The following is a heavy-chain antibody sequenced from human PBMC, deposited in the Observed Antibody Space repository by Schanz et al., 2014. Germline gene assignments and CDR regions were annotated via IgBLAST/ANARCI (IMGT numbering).Heavy chain of an antibody. CDR2: LSEGGGGT. CDR3: ARKMKLGVYGGKGHDSLDI. Sequence: EVQLVQSGGGLVQPGGSLRLSCSASTFTFDHYAMTWVRQAPGKGLEWVSALSEGGGGTHYADSVTGRFTISRDNAKNTLYLQMNTLRAEDTAVYYCARKMKLGVYGGKGHDSLDIWGQGTMVTVSS. J-gene: IGHJ3*02. D-gene: IGHD4-17*01. CDR1: TFTFDHYA. V-gene: IGHV3-23*04.